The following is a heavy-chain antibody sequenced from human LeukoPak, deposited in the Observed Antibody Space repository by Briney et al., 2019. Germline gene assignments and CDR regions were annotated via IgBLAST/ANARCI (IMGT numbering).Heavy chain of an antibody. J-gene: IGHJ3*02. V-gene: IGHV3-13*01. D-gene: IGHD4-17*01. CDR2: IGTAGGT. CDR1: GFTFSSYD. CDR3: AREYDYGDYVNAFDI. Sequence: GGSLRLSCAASGFTFSSYDMHWVGQAAGKGLEGVSAIGTAGGTYYPGSVTGRFTISRENAKNSLYLQMNSLRAEDTAVYYCAREYDYGDYVNAFDIWGQGTMVTVSS.